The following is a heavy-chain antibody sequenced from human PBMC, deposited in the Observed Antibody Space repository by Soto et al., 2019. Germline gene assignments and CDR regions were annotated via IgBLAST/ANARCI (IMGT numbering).Heavy chain of an antibody. CDR1: GGSISSYY. V-gene: IGHV4-59*08. Sequence: PSETLSLTCTVSGGSISSYYWSWIRQPPGKGLEWIGYIYYSGSTNYNPSLKSRVTISVDTSKNQFSLKLSSVTAADTAVYYCARSLWFGELFPGFDYWGQGTLVTVSS. J-gene: IGHJ4*02. D-gene: IGHD3-10*01. CDR3: ARSLWFGELFPGFDY. CDR2: IYYSGST.